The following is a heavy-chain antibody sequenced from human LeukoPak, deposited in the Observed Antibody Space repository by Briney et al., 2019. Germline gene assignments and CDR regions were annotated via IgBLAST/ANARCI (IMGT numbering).Heavy chain of an antibody. CDR3: ASLDTAMVQRGYYYYMNV. Sequence: PGGSLRLSCAASGFTVSSNYMSWVRQAPGKGLEWVSVIYSGGSTYYADSVKGRFTISRDNSKNTLYLQMNSLRAEDTAVYFCASLDTAMVQRGYYYYMNVWGKETMVTVS. D-gene: IGHD5-18*01. V-gene: IGHV3-53*01. J-gene: IGHJ6*03. CDR2: IYSGGST. CDR1: GFTVSSNY.